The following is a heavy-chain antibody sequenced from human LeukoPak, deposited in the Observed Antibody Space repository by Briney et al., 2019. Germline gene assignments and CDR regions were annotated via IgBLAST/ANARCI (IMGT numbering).Heavy chain of an antibody. J-gene: IGHJ4*02. D-gene: IGHD3-22*01. V-gene: IGHV4-39*01. CDR3: ARQLSYYYDSSGYYYGLDY. CDR1: GGSISSSSYY. Sequence: SETLSLTCTVSGGSISSSSYYWGWIRQPPGKGLEWIGSIYYSGSTYYNPSLKSRVTISVDTSKNQFSLKLSSVTAADTAVYYCARQLSYYYDSSGYYYGLDYWGQGTLVTVSS. CDR2: IYYSGST.